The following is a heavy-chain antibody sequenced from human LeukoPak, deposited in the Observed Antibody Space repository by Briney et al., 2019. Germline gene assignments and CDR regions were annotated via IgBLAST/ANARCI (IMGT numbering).Heavy chain of an antibody. D-gene: IGHD7-27*01. Sequence: SQTLSLSCAISGDTFSSNSVGWDWIRQSPSRGLEWQGRTYYRSKWYNDCAASEKGRISVSPDTSKKQFSLQLSSVALEDTAVYYCVRGRLYVTGEQQHFFDYWGQGILVTVSS. CDR3: VRGRLYVTGEQQHFFDY. CDR2: TYYRSKWYN. V-gene: IGHV6-1*01. J-gene: IGHJ4*02. CDR1: GDTFSSNSVG.